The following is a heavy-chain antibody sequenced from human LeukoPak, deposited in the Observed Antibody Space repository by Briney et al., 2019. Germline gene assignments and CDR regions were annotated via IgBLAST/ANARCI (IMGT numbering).Heavy chain of an antibody. V-gene: IGHV3-23*01. CDR1: GFTFSGSA. Sequence: GGSLRLSCAASGFTFSGSAMTWVRQVPGKGLEWVSLISSSGGNTYYADSVKGRFTISRDNSKNTLSLQMNSLRVEDTAIYYCAKDIQLSTWGLGTMVTVSS. D-gene: IGHD3-16*02. J-gene: IGHJ3*01. CDR3: AKDIQLST. CDR2: ISSSGGNT.